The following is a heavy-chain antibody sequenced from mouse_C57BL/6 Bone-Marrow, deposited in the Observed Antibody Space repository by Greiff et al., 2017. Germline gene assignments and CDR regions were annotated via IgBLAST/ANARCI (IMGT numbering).Heavy chain of an antibody. J-gene: IGHJ2*01. CDR2: IYPRSGNT. CDR3: ARGYGNYGY. D-gene: IGHD2-10*02. V-gene: IGHV1-81*01. Sequence: QVQLQQSGAELARPGASVKLSCKASGYTFTSYGISWVKQRTGQGLEWIGEIYPRSGNTYYNEKFKGKATLTADKSSSTAYMELRSLTSEDSAVYFCARGYGNYGYWGQGTTLTVSS. CDR1: GYTFTSYG.